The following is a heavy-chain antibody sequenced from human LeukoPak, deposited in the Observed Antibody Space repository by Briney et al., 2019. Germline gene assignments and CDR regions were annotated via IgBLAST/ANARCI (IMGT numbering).Heavy chain of an antibody. V-gene: IGHV1-18*01. CDR2: ISAYNGNT. CDR1: GYTFTSYG. CDR3: ATEGPNYVWGSYRHRFDF. J-gene: IGHJ4*02. Sequence: ASVKVSCKASGYTFTSYGISWVRQAPGQGLEWMGWISAYNGNTNYAQKFQGRVTMTEDTSTDTAYMELSSLRSDDTAVYYCATEGPNYVWGSYRHRFDFWGQGTLVTVSS. D-gene: IGHD3-16*02.